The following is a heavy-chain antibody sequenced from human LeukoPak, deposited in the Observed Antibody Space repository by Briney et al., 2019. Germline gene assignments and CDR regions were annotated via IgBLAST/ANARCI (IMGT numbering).Heavy chain of an antibody. CDR2: IYYSGST. D-gene: IGHD2-2*01. V-gene: IGHV4-39*07. Sequence: SETLSLTCTVSGGSISSSSYYWGWIRQPPGKGLEWIGSIYYSGSTYYNPSLKSRVTISVDTSKNQFSLKLSSVTAADTAVYYCAQLSPLHNWFDPWGQGTLVTVSS. J-gene: IGHJ5*02. CDR3: AQLSPLHNWFDP. CDR1: GGSISSSSYY.